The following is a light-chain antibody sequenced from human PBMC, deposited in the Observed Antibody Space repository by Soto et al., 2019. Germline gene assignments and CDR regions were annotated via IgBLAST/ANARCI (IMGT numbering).Light chain of an antibody. CDR1: QNINNW. V-gene: IGKV1-5*01. CDR3: QHYNVYYMYT. CDR2: DAS. Sequence: DIQMTQSPSTLSASVGDIVTINFRASQNINNWLAWFQQKPGEAPKLLIYDASTLESGVPSRFSGSGSGTEFTLTISSLQPDDYATYSCQHYNVYYMYTFGQGTKVDI. J-gene: IGKJ2*01.